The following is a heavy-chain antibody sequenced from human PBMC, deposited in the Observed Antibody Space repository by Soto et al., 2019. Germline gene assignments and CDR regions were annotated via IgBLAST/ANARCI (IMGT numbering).Heavy chain of an antibody. V-gene: IGHV4-39*01. Sequence: SETLSLTCTVSGGSISSSSYYWGWIRQPPGKGLEWIGSIYYSGSTYYNPSLKSRVTISVDTSKNQFSLKLSSVTAADTAVYYCARRHSSGSAVDYWGQGTLVTVSS. CDR1: GGSISSSSYY. CDR3: ARRHSSGSAVDY. J-gene: IGHJ4*02. D-gene: IGHD6-19*01. CDR2: IYYSGST.